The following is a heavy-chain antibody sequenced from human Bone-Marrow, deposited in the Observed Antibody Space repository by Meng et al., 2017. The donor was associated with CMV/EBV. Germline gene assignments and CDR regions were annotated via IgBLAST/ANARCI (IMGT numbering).Heavy chain of an antibody. D-gene: IGHD3-10*01. CDR2: IYYSGST. J-gene: IGHJ4*02. Sequence: GSLRLSCTVSGGSISSSSYYWGWIRQPPGKGLEWIGSIYYSGSTYYNPSLKSRVTISVDTSKNQFSLKLSSVTAADTAVYYCASDFVLLWCGDFGSFDYWGQGTLVTVSS. CDR1: GGSISSSSYY. V-gene: IGHV4-39*01. CDR3: ASDFVLLWCGDFGSFDY.